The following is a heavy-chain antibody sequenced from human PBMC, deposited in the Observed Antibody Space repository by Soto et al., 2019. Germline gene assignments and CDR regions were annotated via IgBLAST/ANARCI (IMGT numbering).Heavy chain of an antibody. J-gene: IGHJ4*02. V-gene: IGHV4-39*01. CDR1: GGSISSSSYY. D-gene: IGHD5-12*01. Sequence: QLQLQESGPGLVKPSETLSLTCTVSGGSISSSSYYWGWIRQPPGKGLEWIGSIYYSGSTYYNPSLKSRVTISVDTSKNQFSLKLSSVTAADTAVYYCAITLGGYSGSYYFDYWGQGTLVTVSS. CDR3: AITLGGYSGSYYFDY. CDR2: IYYSGST.